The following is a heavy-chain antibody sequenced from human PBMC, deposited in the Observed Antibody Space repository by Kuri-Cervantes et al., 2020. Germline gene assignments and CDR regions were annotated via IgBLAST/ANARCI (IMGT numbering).Heavy chain of an antibody. CDR1: GGSSSSGAYY. V-gene: IGHV4-61*08. J-gene: IGHJ3*02. D-gene: IGHD3-10*01. CDR3: ARTDPNYYSSCSLAFDI. Sequence: GSLRLSCTVSGGSSSSGAYYWSWNRQPPGKVLELGGYIYYSGSTNDNTSLKSRVTISVDTSKNQLSLKLSTVTAADTAVYYCARTDPNYYSSCSLAFDIWGQGTLVTVSS. CDR2: IYYSGST.